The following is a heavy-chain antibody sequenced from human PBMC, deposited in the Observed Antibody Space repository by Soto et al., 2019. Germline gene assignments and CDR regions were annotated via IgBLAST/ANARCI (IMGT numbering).Heavy chain of an antibody. Sequence: LRLSCVASGFTFTIFAMSWVRQSPGKGLEWVSTISGSGGSTYYADAVKGRFTISRDNSMGTLYLQMKSLRVEDTAIYYCAKEVSLGSNVDLGYWGQGTLVTVYS. CDR3: AKEVSLGSNVDLGY. J-gene: IGHJ4*02. CDR2: ISGSGGST. V-gene: IGHV3-23*01. CDR1: GFTFTIFA. D-gene: IGHD7-27*01.